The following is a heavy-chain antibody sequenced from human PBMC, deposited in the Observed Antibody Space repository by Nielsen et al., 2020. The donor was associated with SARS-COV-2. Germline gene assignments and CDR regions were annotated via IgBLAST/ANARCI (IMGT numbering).Heavy chain of an antibody. D-gene: IGHD1-26*01. CDR3: ARDRSGSYYVSSGMDV. J-gene: IGHJ6*02. CDR2: IYYSGST. V-gene: IGHV4-61*01. Sequence: SETLSLTCTVSGGSVSSGSYYWSWIRQPPGKGLEWIGYIYYSGSTNYNPSLKSRVTISVDTSKNQFSLKLSSVTAADTAVYYCARDRSGSYYVSSGMDVWGQWTTVTVSS. CDR1: GGSVSSGSYY.